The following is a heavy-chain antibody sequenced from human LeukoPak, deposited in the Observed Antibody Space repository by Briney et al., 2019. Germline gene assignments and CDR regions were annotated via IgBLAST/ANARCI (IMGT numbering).Heavy chain of an antibody. J-gene: IGHJ6*03. CDR2: IYYTGPT. Sequence: SETLSLTCTVSGGSISNSRYYWGWIRQPPGTGLEWIGTIYYTGPTYYDPSLRSRVTVSVDTSNNQFSLKLTSVTAADTAVYYCAREPMLGYYMDAWGKGTAVTVSS. V-gene: IGHV4-39*02. D-gene: IGHD3-22*01. CDR1: GGSISNSRYY. CDR3: AREPMLGYYMDA.